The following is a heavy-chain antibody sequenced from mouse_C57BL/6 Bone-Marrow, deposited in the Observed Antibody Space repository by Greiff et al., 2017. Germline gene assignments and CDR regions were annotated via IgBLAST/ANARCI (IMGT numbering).Heavy chain of an antibody. V-gene: IGHV5-6*02. D-gene: IGHD1-1*01. Sequence: EVKLMESGGDLVKPGGSLKLSCAASGFTFSSYGMSWVRQTPDKRLEWVATISSGGSYTYYPDSVKGRFTISRDNAKNTLYLQMSSLKSEDTAMYYCARRDYYGSSGYWGQGTTLTVSS. CDR3: ARRDYYGSSGY. CDR1: GFTFSSYG. CDR2: ISSGGSYT. J-gene: IGHJ2*01.